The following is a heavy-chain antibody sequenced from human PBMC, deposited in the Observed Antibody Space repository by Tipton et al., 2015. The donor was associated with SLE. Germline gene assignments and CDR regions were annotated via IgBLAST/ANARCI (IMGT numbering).Heavy chain of an antibody. D-gene: IGHD6-13*01. Sequence: TLSLTCTVSGGFISSHYCSWIRQPPGKGLEWIGSIYYTGNTYYNPFLKSRVTISIDTSKNQFSLNLYSVTAADTAVYYCARHSGVAAAPTNYYGMDVWGQGTTVTVSS. CDR3: ARHSGVAAAPTNYYGMDV. CDR1: GGFISSHY. V-gene: IGHV4-59*08. J-gene: IGHJ6*02. CDR2: IYYTGNT.